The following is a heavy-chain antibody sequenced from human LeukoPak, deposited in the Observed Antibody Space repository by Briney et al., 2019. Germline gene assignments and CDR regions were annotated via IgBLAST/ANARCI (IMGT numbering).Heavy chain of an antibody. CDR1: GFTFSSYA. CDR2: ISGSGGST. V-gene: IGHV3-23*01. J-gene: IGHJ4*02. CDR3: ANPWYYYGSGRY. D-gene: IGHD3-10*01. Sequence: GGSLRLSCAASGFTFSSYAMSWVRQAPGKGLEWVSAISGSGGSTYYADSVKGRFTISRDNSKNTLYLQMNSLRAEDTAVYYCANPWYYYGSGRYWGQGTLVTVSS.